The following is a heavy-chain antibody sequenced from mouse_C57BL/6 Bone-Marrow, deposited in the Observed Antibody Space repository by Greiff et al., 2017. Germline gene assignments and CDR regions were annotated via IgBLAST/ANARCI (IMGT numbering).Heavy chain of an antibody. J-gene: IGHJ2*01. CDR2: INPGSGGT. Sequence: VQLQQSGAELVRPGTSVKVSCKASGYAFTNYLIEWVKQRPGQGLEWIGVINPGSGGTNYNEKFKGRATLTADKSSSTAYMQLSSLTSEDSAVYFCARRGYYNYFDYWGQGTTLTVSS. V-gene: IGHV1-54*01. CDR3: ARRGYYNYFDY. D-gene: IGHD2-3*01. CDR1: GYAFTNYL.